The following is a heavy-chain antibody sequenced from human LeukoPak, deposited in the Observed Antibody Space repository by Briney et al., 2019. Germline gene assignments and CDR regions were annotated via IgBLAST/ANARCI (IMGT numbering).Heavy chain of an antibody. CDR2: ISGSGGST. Sequence: GGSLGLSCVASGFMFSSYAMSWVRQAPGKGLEWVSGISGSGGSTDYADSVKGRFTISRDNSKNTLYLQMNSLRAEDTAVYYCAKGRWDQLLSEIDYWGQGTLVTVSS. D-gene: IGHD2-2*01. J-gene: IGHJ4*02. CDR3: AKGRWDQLLSEIDY. V-gene: IGHV3-23*01. CDR1: GFMFSSYA.